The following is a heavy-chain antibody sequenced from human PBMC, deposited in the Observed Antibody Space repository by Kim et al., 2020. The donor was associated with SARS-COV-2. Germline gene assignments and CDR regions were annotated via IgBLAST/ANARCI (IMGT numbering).Heavy chain of an antibody. J-gene: IGHJ3*02. CDR1: GYTFTSYY. D-gene: IGHD3-9*01. CDR2: INPSGGST. V-gene: IGHV1-46*01. Sequence: ASVKVSCKASGYTFTSYYMHWVRQAPGQGLEWMGIINPSGGSTSYAQKFQGRVTMTRDTSTSTVYMELSSLRSEDTAVYYCASTVNQLNPNLLRYFDWSPEGADAFDIWGQGTMVTVSS. CDR3: ASTVNQLNPNLLRYFDWSPEGADAFDI.